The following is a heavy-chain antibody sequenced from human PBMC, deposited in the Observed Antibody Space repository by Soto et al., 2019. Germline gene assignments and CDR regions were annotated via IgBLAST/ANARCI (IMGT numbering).Heavy chain of an antibody. J-gene: IGHJ4*02. CDR2: TYYTGTT. CDR1: RGSITSNFY. V-gene: IGHV4-39*01. Sequence: PSETLSLTCSVSRGSITSNFYWGWIRQPPGKGLEWIGSTYYTGTTYYSPSLTGRVTISVDPSKNQFSLKLTSVTAADTAVYYCARHDLGLESNKSPTLLYVFDYWGLGNRVT. D-gene: IGHD3-16*01. CDR3: ARHDLGLESNKSPTLLYVFDY.